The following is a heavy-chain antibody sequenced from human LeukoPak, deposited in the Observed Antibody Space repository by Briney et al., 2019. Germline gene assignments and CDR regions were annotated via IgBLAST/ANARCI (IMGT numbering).Heavy chain of an antibody. V-gene: IGHV3-21*01. D-gene: IGHD3-22*01. Sequence: GGSLRLSCEASGFTFSTFAMIWVRQPPGKGLEWVSSIFPSGGEIHYADSVRGRFTISRDNAKNSLYLQMNSLRAEDTAVYYCARDYYDSSGYVSHAFDIWGQGTMVTVSS. J-gene: IGHJ3*02. CDR1: GFTFSTFA. CDR2: IFPSGGEI. CDR3: ARDYYDSSGYVSHAFDI.